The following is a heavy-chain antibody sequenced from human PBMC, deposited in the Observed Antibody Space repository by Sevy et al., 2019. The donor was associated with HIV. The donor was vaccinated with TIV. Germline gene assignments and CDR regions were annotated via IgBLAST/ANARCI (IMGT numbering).Heavy chain of an antibody. CDR3: ALVDTAGNWFDP. V-gene: IGHV4-34*01. CDR2: INHSGST. CDR1: GGSFSGYY. J-gene: IGHJ5*02. Sequence: SETLSLTCAVYGGSFSGYYWSWIRQPPGKGLEWIGEINHSGSTNYNPSLKSRVTISVDTSKNQFSLKLSSVTAADTAVYYCALVDTAGNWFDPWGQGTLVTVSS. D-gene: IGHD5-18*01.